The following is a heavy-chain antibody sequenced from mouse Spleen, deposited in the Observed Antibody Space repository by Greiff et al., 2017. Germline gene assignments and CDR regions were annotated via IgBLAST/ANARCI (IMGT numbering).Heavy chain of an antibody. CDR2: IYPGSGST. V-gene: IGHV1-55*01. D-gene: IGHD2-4*01. CDR1: GYTFTSYW. CDR3: ARGGLSTMITYYAMDY. J-gene: IGHJ4*01. Sequence: QVQLQQPGAELVKPGASVKMSCKASGYTFTSYWITWVKQRPGQGLEWIGDIYPGSGSTNYNEKFKSKATLTVDTSSSTAYMQLSSLTSEDSAVYYCARGGLSTMITYYAMDYWGQGTSVTVSS.